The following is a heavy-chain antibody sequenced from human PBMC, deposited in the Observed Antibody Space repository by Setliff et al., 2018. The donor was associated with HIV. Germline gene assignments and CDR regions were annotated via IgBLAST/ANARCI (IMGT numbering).Heavy chain of an antibody. J-gene: IGHJ4*02. CDR2: INPNSGGT. Sequence: ASVKVSCKASRYTFTAYYMHWVRQAPGQGLEWLGWINPNSGGTNYAQKFQGRVTMTRDTSISTAHMELSRLRSDDTAAYYCARVSSVGLAAIDYFDYWGQGTLVTVSS. V-gene: IGHV1-2*02. CDR3: ARVSSVGLAAIDYFDY. D-gene: IGHD3-10*01. CDR1: RYTFTAYY.